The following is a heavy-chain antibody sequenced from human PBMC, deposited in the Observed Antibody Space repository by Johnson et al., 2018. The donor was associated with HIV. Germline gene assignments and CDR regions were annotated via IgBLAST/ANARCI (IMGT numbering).Heavy chain of an antibody. Sequence: EVQLVESGGGLVQPGGSLRLSCAASGFTFSSYAMSWIRQAPGKGLEWVSYISSSGSTIYYADSVKGRFTISRDNAKNSLYLQMNSLRAEDTAVYYCARSGAASIAARGEAFDIWGQGTMVTVSS. J-gene: IGHJ3*02. CDR3: ARSGAASIAARGEAFDI. D-gene: IGHD6-6*01. V-gene: IGHV3-48*04. CDR2: ISSSGSTI. CDR1: GFTFSSYA.